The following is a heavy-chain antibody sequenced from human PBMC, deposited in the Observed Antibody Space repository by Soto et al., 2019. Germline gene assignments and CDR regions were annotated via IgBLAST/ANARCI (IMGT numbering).Heavy chain of an antibody. CDR3: ARDSGWFGEVNYYYNGMDV. CDR2: IFYSGTT. J-gene: IGHJ6*02. Sequence: QVQLQESGPGLVKPSETLSLTCTVSGGSISSGNYYWSWIRQPPGKGLEWIGYIFYSGTTYYNPSLNSRATLSVVTSKNQFYLKLSSLTAADAAVYYCARDSGWFGEVNYYYNGMDVWGQGTTVTVSS. CDR1: GGSISSGNYY. V-gene: IGHV4-30-4*01. D-gene: IGHD3-10*01.